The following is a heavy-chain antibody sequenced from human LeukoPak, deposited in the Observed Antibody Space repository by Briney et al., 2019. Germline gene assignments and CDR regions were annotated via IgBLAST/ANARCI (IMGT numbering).Heavy chain of an antibody. Sequence: GGSLRLSCVASGFTFSNHAMTWVRQAPGKGLEWVSAISADAVDTFYAPSVKGRFTISRDKSKNTLYLQINSLRAEDTAMYYCAKDVWWSVSWGQGTLVTVSS. CDR2: ISADAVDT. CDR3: AKDVWWSVS. J-gene: IGHJ5*02. D-gene: IGHD2-8*02. CDR1: GFTFSNHA. V-gene: IGHV3-23*01.